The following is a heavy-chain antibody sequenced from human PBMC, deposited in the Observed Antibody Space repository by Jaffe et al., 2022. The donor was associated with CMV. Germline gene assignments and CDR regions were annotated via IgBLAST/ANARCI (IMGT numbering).Heavy chain of an antibody. D-gene: IGHD1-7*01. Sequence: EVQLVESGGGLVQPGGSLRLSCAASGFTFSSYWMSWVRQAPGKGLEWVANIKQDGSEKYYVDSVKGRFTISRDNAKNSLYLQMNSLRAEDTAVYYCARGGTGTTRIYFRCWGQGTLVTVSS. CDR1: GFTFSSYW. J-gene: IGHJ4*02. CDR2: IKQDGSEK. V-gene: IGHV3-7*01. CDR3: ARGGTGTTRIYFRC.